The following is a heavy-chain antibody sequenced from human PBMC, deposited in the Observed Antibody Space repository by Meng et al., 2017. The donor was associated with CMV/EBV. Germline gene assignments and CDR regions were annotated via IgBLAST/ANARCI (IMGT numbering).Heavy chain of an antibody. Sequence: ASVKVSCKASGGTFSSYAISWVRQATGQGLEWMGWMNPNSGNTGYAQKFQGRVTITRNTSISTAYMELSSLRSEDTAVYYCARRSVVVPAAPWTYYDFWSGYYTEGYYYYGMDVWSQGTTVTVSS. J-gene: IGHJ6*02. CDR2: MNPNSGNT. CDR3: ARRSVVVPAAPWTYYDFWSGYYTEGYYYYGMDV. V-gene: IGHV1-8*03. D-gene: IGHD3-3*01. CDR1: GGTFSSYA.